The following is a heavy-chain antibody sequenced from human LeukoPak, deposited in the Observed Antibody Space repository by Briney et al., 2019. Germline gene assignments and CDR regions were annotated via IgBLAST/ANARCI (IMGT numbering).Heavy chain of an antibody. CDR3: GKETTVTTYYYYYGMDV. V-gene: IGHV3-23*01. CDR1: GFTFSSYA. D-gene: IGHD4-17*01. CDR2: ISGSGGST. J-gene: IGHJ6*02. Sequence: GGSLRLSCAASGFTFSSYAMSWVRQAPGKGLEWVSAISGSGGSTYCADSVKGRFTISRDNSKNTLYLQMNSLRAEDTGVYYCGKETTVTTYYYYYGMDVWGQGTTVTVSS.